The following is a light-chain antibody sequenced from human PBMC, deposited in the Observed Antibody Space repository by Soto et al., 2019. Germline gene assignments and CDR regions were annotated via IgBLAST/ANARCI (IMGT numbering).Light chain of an antibody. J-gene: IGKJ1*01. CDR2: AAS. V-gene: IGKV1-39*01. CDR3: QQSFSSPPWT. Sequence: DIQVNQSPASLSASVGDSVTITCRASQNIKTYLNWYQQKPGKAPNLLIYAASGLHSGVPSRFSGSGSGTDFTLTISSLQPEDFAPYYCQQSFSSPPWTFGQGTKV. CDR1: QNIKTY.